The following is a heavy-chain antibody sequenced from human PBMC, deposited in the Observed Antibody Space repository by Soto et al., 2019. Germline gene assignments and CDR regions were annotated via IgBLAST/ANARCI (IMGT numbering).Heavy chain of an antibody. J-gene: IGHJ6*02. V-gene: IGHV3-30-3*01. D-gene: IGHD2-2*01. CDR1: GFTFSSYA. CDR2: ISYDGSNK. CDR3: ARDRVVVVPAATRPFYYYYYGMDV. Sequence: GGSLRLSCAASGFTFSSYAMHWVRQAPGKGLEWVAVISYDGSNKYYADSVKGRFTISRDNSKNTLYLQMNSLRAEDTAVYQCARDRVVVVPAATRPFYYYYYGMDVWGQGTTVTVSS.